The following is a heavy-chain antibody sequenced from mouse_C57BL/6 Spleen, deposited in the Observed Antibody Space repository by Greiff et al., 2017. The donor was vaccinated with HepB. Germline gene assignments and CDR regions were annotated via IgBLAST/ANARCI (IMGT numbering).Heavy chain of an antibody. CDR1: GYTFTSYT. Sequence: VKLVESGAELARPGASVKMSCKASGYTFTSYTMHWVKQRPGQGLEWIGYINPSSGYTKYNQKFKDKATLTADKSSSTAYMQLSSLTSEDSAVYYCARKYDGYYGYFDVWGTGTTVTVSS. V-gene: IGHV1-4*01. D-gene: IGHD2-3*01. CDR3: ARKYDGYYGYFDV. J-gene: IGHJ1*03. CDR2: INPSSGYT.